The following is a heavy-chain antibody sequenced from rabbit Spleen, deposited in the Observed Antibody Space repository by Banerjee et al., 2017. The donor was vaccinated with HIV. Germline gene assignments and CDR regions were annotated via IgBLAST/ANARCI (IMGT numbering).Heavy chain of an antibody. CDR1: GVSFSDKDV. CDR3: ARDSGSSFSSYGMDL. D-gene: IGHD8-1*01. CDR2: IDTGNSGFT. J-gene: IGHJ6*01. V-gene: IGHV1S45*01. Sequence: QEQLVESGGGLVKPEGSLTLTCKASGVSFSDKDVMCWVRQAPGKGLEWIACIDTGNSGFTYFASWAKGRFTISKTSSTTVDLKMTSLTAADTATYFCARDSGSSFSSYGMDLWGQGTLVTVS.